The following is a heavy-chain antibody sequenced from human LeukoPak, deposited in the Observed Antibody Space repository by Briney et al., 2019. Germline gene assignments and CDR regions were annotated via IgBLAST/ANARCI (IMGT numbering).Heavy chain of an antibody. V-gene: IGHV3-74*01. J-gene: IGHJ4*02. CDR1: GFTFSSYW. D-gene: IGHD3-3*01. Sequence: GGSLRLSCAASGFTFSSYWMHWVRQAPGKGLVWVSRINSDGSSTSYADSVKGRFTISRDNAKNTLYLQMNSPRAEDTAVYYCARVYYDFWSGQHYYFDYWGQGTLVTVSS. CDR3: ARVYYDFWSGQHYYFDY. CDR2: INSDGSST.